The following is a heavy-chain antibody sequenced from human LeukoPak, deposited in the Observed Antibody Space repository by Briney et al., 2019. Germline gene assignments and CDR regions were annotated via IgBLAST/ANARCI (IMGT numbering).Heavy chain of an antibody. V-gene: IGHV3-11*04. J-gene: IGHJ3*01. Sequence: PGGSLRLSCAASGFTFSDYYMSWIRQAPGKGLEWVSYISHRVSDVQYADSVQGRFTISRDNAKNSLFLQMSSLRAEDTAIYYCARDGGVYCSSSSCYPRSFDVWGQGSMVTVSS. CDR1: GFTFSDYY. CDR2: ISHRVSDV. CDR3: ARDGGVYCSSSSCYPRSFDV. D-gene: IGHD2-2*01.